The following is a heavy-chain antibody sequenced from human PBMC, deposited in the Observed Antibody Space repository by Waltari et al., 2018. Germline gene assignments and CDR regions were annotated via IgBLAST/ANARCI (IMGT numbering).Heavy chain of an antibody. Sequence: EVQLVESGGGLIQPGGSLRLSCSASGFTVSSNYMRWVGQAPGKGLEWVLIIYSGGTSYYGDSVKGRITITRDTSKKTLYLEMNSLRAEDTAVYYWARKRSSGWDDFWGQGTLVTVSS. CDR2: IYSGGTS. D-gene: IGHD6-19*01. CDR1: GFTVSSNY. V-gene: IGHV3-53*01. J-gene: IGHJ4*02. CDR3: ARKRSSGWDDF.